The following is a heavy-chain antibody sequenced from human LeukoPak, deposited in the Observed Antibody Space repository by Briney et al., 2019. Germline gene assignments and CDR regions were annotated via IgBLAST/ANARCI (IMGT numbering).Heavy chain of an antibody. D-gene: IGHD3-3*01. V-gene: IGHV4-39*07. CDR3: ARCHDFWSGYYV. CDR1: GGSISSSSYY. J-gene: IGHJ4*02. Sequence: SETLSLTCTVSGGSISSSSYYWGWIRQPPGKGLEWIGSIYHSGSTYYNPSLKSRVTISVDTSKNQFSLKLSSVTAADTAVYYCARCHDFWSGYYVWGQGTLVTVSS. CDR2: IYHSGST.